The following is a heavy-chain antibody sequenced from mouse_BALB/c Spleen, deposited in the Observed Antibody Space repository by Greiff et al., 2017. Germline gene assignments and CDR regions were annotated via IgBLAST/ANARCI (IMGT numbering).Heavy chain of an antibody. CDR1: GYSITSGYY. CDR2: ISYDGSN. V-gene: IGHV3-6*02. Sequence: EVKLMESGPGLVKPSQSLSLTCSVTGYSITSGYYWNWIRQFPGNQLEWMGYISYDGSNNYNPSLKNRISITRDTSKNQFFLKLNSVTTEDTATYYCARGYWYFDVWGAGTTVTVSS. CDR3: ARGYWYFDV. J-gene: IGHJ1*01.